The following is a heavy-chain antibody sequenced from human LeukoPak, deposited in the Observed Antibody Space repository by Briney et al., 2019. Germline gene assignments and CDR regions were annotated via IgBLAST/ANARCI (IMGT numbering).Heavy chain of an antibody. CDR1: GFTFSSYS. CDR3: ARTYYYDSSGYWPPLYYYGMDV. J-gene: IGHJ6*02. D-gene: IGHD3-22*01. V-gene: IGHV3-21*01. CDR2: ISSSSSYI. Sequence: GGSLRLSCAASGFTFSSYSMSWVRQAPGKGLEWVSSISSSSSYIYYADSVKGRFTISRDNAKNSLYLQMNSLRAEDTAVYYCARTYYYDSSGYWPPLYYYGMDVWGQGTTVTVSS.